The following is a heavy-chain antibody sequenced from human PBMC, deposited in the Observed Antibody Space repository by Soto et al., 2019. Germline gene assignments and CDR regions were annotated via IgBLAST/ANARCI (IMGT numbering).Heavy chain of an antibody. D-gene: IGHD3-9*01. CDR3: AATTGYSYHYYGMDV. V-gene: IGHV1-18*01. J-gene: IGHJ6*02. CDR1: GYTLTSYG. Sequence: ASVKVSCKASGYTLTSYGISWVRQAPGQGLEWMGWISVYNGDTNHAQKFQGRVIMTTDTSTSTAFMELRTLRSDDTAVYYCAATTGYSYHYYGMDVWGQGTTVTVSS. CDR2: ISVYNGDT.